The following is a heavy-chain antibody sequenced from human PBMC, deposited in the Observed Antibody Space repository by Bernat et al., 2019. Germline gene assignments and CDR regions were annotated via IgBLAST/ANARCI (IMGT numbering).Heavy chain of an antibody. Sequence: QVQLVQSGAEVKKPGASVKVSCKASGYTFTSYYMHWVRQVPGQGLEWMGIINPSGGSTSYAQKFQGRVTMTRDTSTSTVYMELSSLRSEDTAVYYCARVGVITGTTGGWFDPWGQGTLVTVSS. J-gene: IGHJ5*02. CDR1: GYTFTSYY. D-gene: IGHD1-7*01. CDR2: INPSGGST. CDR3: ARVGVITGTTGGWFDP. V-gene: IGHV1-46*01.